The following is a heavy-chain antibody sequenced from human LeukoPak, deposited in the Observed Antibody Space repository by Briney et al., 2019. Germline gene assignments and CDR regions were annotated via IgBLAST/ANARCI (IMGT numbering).Heavy chain of an antibody. J-gene: IGHJ5*02. CDR2: ISSSDSTT. D-gene: IGHD3-9*01. Sequence: PGGSLRLSCEASGFRFSGYSMNWVRQTPGKGLEWISYISSSDSTTYYTDSVRGRFTISRDNAKSSLYLLMNSLRDEDTGIYYCARNTIFHPWGQGTLVTVSS. CDR3: ARNTIFHP. CDR1: GFRFSGYS. V-gene: IGHV3-48*02.